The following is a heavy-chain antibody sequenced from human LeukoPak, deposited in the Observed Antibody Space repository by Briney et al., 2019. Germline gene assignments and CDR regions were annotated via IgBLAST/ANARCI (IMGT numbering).Heavy chain of an antibody. J-gene: IGHJ6*03. CDR3: ARDLRSGYGSGSEYYYYYYMDV. D-gene: IGHD3-10*01. CDR1: GGSISSYY. V-gene: IGHV4-59*12. Sequence: SETLSLTCTVSGGSISSYYWSWIRQPPGKGLEGIGYIYYSGSTNYNPSLKSRVTISVDTSKNQFSLKLSSVTAADTAVYYCARDLRSGYGSGSEYYYYYYMDVWGKGTTVTVSS. CDR2: IYYSGST.